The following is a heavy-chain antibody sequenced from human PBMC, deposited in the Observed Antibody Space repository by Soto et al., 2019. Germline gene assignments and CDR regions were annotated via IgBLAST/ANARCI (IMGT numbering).Heavy chain of an antibody. D-gene: IGHD2-21*02. V-gene: IGHV1-46*01. Sequence: QVQLMQSGAEVKKPGASVKVSCKASGNTFTNYYIHWVRQAPGQGLEWMGTINPSGGHTTYAQKFRGRVTMTRDTSTSTRYMELTTLRSEDTAVYYCARGGHVVVVTAAFDSWGQGTLVTVSS. CDR3: ARGGHVVVVTAAFDS. J-gene: IGHJ4*02. CDR1: GNTFTNYY. CDR2: INPSGGHT.